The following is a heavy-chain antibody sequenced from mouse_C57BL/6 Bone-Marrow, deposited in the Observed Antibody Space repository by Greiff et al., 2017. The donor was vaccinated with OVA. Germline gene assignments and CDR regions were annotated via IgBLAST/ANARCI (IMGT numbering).Heavy chain of an antibody. Sequence: QVHVKQPGAELVKPGASVKMSCKASGYTFTSYWITWVKQRPGQGLEWIGDIYPGSGSTNYNEKFKSKATLTVDTSSSTAYMQLSSLTSEDSAVYYCARWGLRAWFAYWGQGTLVTVSA. D-gene: IGHD2-13*01. V-gene: IGHV1-55*01. J-gene: IGHJ3*01. CDR3: ARWGLRAWFAY. CDR2: IYPGSGST. CDR1: GYTFTSYW.